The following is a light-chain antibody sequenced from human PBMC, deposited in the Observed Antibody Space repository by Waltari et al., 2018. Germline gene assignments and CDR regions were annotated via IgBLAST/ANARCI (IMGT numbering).Light chain of an antibody. Sequence: QSALTQPASVSGSPGQSITISCTGTSSDVGSYNLLSWYQQHPGKAPKLMIYEVSKRPSGVSNRFSGSKSGNTASLTISGLQAEDEADYYCCSYAGSSTSVVFGGGTKLTVL. V-gene: IGLV2-23*02. CDR2: EVS. J-gene: IGLJ2*01. CDR1: SSDVGSYNL. CDR3: CSYAGSSTSVV.